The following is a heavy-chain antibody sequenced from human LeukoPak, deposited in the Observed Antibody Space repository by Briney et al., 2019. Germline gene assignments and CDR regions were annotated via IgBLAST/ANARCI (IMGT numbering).Heavy chain of an antibody. D-gene: IGHD3-3*01. V-gene: IGHV3-23*01. CDR3: ATDSGYYDFWSGYP. CDR1: GFTFSSYA. CDR2: IRGSGDST. J-gene: IGHJ5*02. Sequence: GGSLRLSCAASGFTFSSYAVSWVRQAPGKGLEWVSAIRGSGDSTYYAVSVKGRFTISRDNSKNALSLQMNSLRAEDTAVYYCATDSGYYDFWSGYPWGQGTLVTVSS.